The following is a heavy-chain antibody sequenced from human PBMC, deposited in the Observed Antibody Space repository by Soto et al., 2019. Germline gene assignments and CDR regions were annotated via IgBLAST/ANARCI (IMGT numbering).Heavy chain of an antibody. Sequence: QVQLVQAGAEVKKPGFSVKVSCKASGGTFSSYTISWVRQAPGQGLEWMGRIIPILGIANYAQKFQGRVTITADKSTSTAYMELSSLRSEDTAVYYCASWFGESGWFDPWGQGTLVTVSS. J-gene: IGHJ5*02. D-gene: IGHD3-10*01. CDR3: ASWFGESGWFDP. CDR2: IIPILGIA. CDR1: GGTFSSYT. V-gene: IGHV1-69*02.